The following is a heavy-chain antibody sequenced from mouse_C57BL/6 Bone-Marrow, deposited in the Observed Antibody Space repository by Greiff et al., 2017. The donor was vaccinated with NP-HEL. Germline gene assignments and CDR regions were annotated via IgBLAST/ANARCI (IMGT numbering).Heavy chain of an antibody. D-gene: IGHD1-1*01. J-gene: IGHJ2*01. CDR2: IYPGSGST. CDR1: GYTFTSYW. Sequence: QVQLQQSGAELVKPGASVKMSCKASGYTFTSYWITWVKQRPGQGLEWIGDIYPGSGSTNYNEKFKSKATLTVDTSSSTAYMQLSSLTSEDSAVYYCARIGYYVSSSYFYWGQGTTLTVSS. CDR3: ARIGYYVSSSYFY. V-gene: IGHV1-55*01.